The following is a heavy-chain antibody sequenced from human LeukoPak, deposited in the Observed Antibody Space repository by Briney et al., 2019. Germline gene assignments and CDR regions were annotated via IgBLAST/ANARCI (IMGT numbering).Heavy chain of an antibody. V-gene: IGHV4-39*01. Sequence: PSETLSLTCSVSGDSISGISYYWGWIRQPPGKGLEWIGKIYYSGSPYNNPSLESRVVISLDTSRNQFSLKLTSVTATDTAVYYCARQGAVGATGFDFWGQGILVTVSS. D-gene: IGHD1-26*01. J-gene: IGHJ4*02. CDR2: IYYSGSP. CDR1: GDSISGISYY. CDR3: ARQGAVGATGFDF.